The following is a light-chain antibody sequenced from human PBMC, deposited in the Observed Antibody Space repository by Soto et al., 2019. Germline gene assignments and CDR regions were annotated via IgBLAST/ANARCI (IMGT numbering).Light chain of an antibody. V-gene: IGKV1-33*01. CDR1: QDISKY. Sequence: DILMTQSPSSLSPSVGDRVTITCQASQDISKYLNWYQQKPGKAPKLLIYHASNLETGVPSRFSGSGSGTHFTFTISSLQPEDIATYFCQQYDSFPRTFGQGTKL. CDR2: HAS. J-gene: IGKJ2*01. CDR3: QQYDSFPRT.